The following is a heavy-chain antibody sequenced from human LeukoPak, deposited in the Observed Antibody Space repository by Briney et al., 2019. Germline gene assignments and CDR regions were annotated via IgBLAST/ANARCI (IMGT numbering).Heavy chain of an antibody. CDR3: ARGHPRYSGYDYASVPDAFDI. D-gene: IGHD5-12*01. CDR1: GFTFNDYY. CDR2: INIGGTNT. J-gene: IGHJ3*02. V-gene: IGHV3-11*06. Sequence: PGGSLRLSCAASGFTFNDYYMSWIRQAPGKGLEWLSYINIGGTNTHYADSVKGRFTISRDNAKNSLYLQMNSLRAEDTAVYYCARGHPRYSGYDYASVPDAFDIWGQGTMVTVSS.